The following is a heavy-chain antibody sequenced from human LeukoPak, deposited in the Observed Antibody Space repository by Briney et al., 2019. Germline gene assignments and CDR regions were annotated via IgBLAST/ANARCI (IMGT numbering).Heavy chain of an antibody. J-gene: IGHJ4*02. D-gene: IGHD2-2*01. CDR2: IYYSEST. CDR3: ARDVVAARGSFDY. V-gene: IGHV4-59*12. CDR1: GGSISSYY. Sequence: PSETLSLTCTVSGGSISSYYWIWLRQPPGKELTWMGYIYYSESTNYNPSLTSRSTMSVDMSKNQFSLKLSSVTAADTAVYYCARDVVAARGSFDYWGQGTLVTVSS.